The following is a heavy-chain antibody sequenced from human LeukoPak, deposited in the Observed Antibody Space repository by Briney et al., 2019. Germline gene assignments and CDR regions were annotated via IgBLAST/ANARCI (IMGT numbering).Heavy chain of an antibody. CDR1: GYTFTSYY. CDR2: INPSGGST. J-gene: IGHJ5*02. V-gene: IGHV1-46*01. Sequence: ASVKVSCKASGYTFTSYYMHWVRQAPGQGLEWMGIINPSGGSTSYAQKFQGRVTMTRDTSTSTVYMELSSLRSEDTAVYYCARAGLVVPAQARFWFDPWGQGTLVTVSS. CDR3: ARAGLVVPAQARFWFDP. D-gene: IGHD2-2*01.